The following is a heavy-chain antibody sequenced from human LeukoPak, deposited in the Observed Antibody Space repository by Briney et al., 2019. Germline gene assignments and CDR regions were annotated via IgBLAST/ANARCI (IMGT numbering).Heavy chain of an antibody. Sequence: ASVKVSCKASGYTFTSYGISWVRQAPGQGLEWMGWISAYNGNTNYAQKLQGRVTMTTDTSTSTAYMELRSLRSDDTAVYYCARAYYDFWSGSLVYYGMDVWGQGTTVTVSS. J-gene: IGHJ6*02. CDR2: ISAYNGNT. CDR3: ARAYYDFWSGSLVYYGMDV. V-gene: IGHV1-18*01. D-gene: IGHD3-3*01. CDR1: GYTFTSYG.